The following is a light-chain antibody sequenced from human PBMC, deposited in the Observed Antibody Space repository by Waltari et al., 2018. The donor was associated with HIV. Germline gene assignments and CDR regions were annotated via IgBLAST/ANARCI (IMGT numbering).Light chain of an antibody. CDR2: EVS. Sequence: QSALTQPPSVSGSPGQSVTISCTGTSSDVGTYNRVSWYQQPPGTAPKVVIYEVSNRPAGVPERFSGSKAGNTASLTISGLQAEDEADYYCSSFTTSSTLIVGGGTRLTVL. CDR3: SSFTTSSTLI. V-gene: IGLV2-18*02. CDR1: SSDVGTYNR. J-gene: IGLJ2*01.